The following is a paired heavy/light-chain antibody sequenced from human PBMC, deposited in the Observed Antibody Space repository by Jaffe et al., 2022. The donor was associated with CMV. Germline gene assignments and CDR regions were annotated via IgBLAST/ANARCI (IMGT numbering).Light chain of an antibody. CDR3: QAWDSSTVV. CDR2: QDT. J-gene: IGLJ2*01. V-gene: IGLV3-1*01. CDR1: KLGDKY. Sequence: SYELTQPPSVSASPGQTASITCSGDKLGDKYVCWYQQKPGQSPVLIIYQDTQRPSGIPERFSGSNSGNTATLTITGTQAVDEADYYCQAWDSSTVVFGGGTKLTVL.
Heavy chain of an antibody. D-gene: IGHD2-2*01. CDR2: IYNSVST. V-gene: IGHV4-59*08. CDR1: GGSISSSY. Sequence: QVQLQESGPGLVKPSETLSLTCTVSGGSISSSYWSWIRQPPGKGLEWIGYIYNSVSTNYNPSLKSRVTISVDTTKNQFSLKVGSVTAADTAVYYCARQEQLPWGRHNQFDSWGKGTLVTVSS. J-gene: IGHJ4*02. CDR3: ARQEQLPWGRHNQFDS.